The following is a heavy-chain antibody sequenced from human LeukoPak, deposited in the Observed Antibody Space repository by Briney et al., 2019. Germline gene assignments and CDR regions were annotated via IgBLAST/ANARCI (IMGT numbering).Heavy chain of an antibody. D-gene: IGHD2-2*01. CDR3: ASEYCSSTSCYGDAFDI. V-gene: IGHV3-21*01. CDR1: GFTFSSYS. J-gene: IGHJ3*02. CDR2: ISSSSSYI. Sequence: GGSLRLSCAASGFTFSSYSMNWVRQAPGKGLEWVSSISSSSSYIYYADSVKGRFTISRGNAKNSLYLQMNSLRAEDTAVYYCASEYCSSTSCYGDAFDIWGQGTMVTVSS.